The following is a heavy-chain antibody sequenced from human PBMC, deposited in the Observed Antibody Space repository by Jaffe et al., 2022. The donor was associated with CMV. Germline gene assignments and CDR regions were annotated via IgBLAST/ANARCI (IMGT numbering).Heavy chain of an antibody. D-gene: IGHD6-13*01. V-gene: IGHV3-49*05. CDR1: GFTFGDYA. J-gene: IGHJ3*02. CDR3: TRWQQLLRSPDRADAFDI. Sequence: EVQLVESGGGLVKPGRSLRLSCTASGFTFGDYAMSWFRQAPGKGLEWVGFIRSKAYGGTTEYAASVKGRFTISRDDSKSIAYLQMNSLKTEDTAVYYCTRWQQLLRSPDRADAFDIWGQGTMVTVSS. CDR2: IRSKAYGGTT.